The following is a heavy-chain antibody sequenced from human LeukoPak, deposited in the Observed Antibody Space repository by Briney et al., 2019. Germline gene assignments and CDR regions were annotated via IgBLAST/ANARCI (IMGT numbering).Heavy chain of an antibody. CDR3: ARRGESRRMYYFDY. D-gene: IGHD2-21*01. V-gene: IGHV1-18*04. Sequence: AASVKVSCKASGYTFTSYGISWVRQAPGQGLEWMGWISAYNGNTNYAQKLQGRVTMTTDTSTSTAYMELRSLRSDDTAAYYCARRGESRRMYYFDYWGQGTLVTVSS. CDR2: ISAYNGNT. CDR1: GYTFTSYG. J-gene: IGHJ4*02.